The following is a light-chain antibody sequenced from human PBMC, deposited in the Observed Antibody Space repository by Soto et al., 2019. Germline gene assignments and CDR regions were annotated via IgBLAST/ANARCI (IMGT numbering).Light chain of an antibody. CDR2: GAS. J-gene: IGKJ4*01. CDR1: QSVSSN. CDR3: QQYGFSPVT. V-gene: IGKV3-20*01. Sequence: DIVLTQSPATVSVSPGERATLSCRASQSVSSNVAWYQQKPGQAPRLLIYGASSRATGIPYRFSGSGAGTDFTLTISRLEPEDVSVYYCQQYGFSPVTFGGGTKVDIK.